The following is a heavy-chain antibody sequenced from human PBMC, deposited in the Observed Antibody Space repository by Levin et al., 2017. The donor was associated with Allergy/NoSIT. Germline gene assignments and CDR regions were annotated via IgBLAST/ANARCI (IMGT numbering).Heavy chain of an antibody. CDR3: ARIPVRSSWYFDL. V-gene: IGHV3-7*05. CDR2: IKQDGSEE. Sequence: KGLEWVANIKQDGSEEYYVDSVRGRFTISRDNFKNSLYLQMNSLRADDTALYFCARIPVRSSWYFDLWGQGTLVTVSS. J-gene: IGHJ4*02. D-gene: IGHD6-13*01.